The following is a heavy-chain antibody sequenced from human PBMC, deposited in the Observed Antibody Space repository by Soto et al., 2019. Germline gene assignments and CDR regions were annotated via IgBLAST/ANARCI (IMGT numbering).Heavy chain of an antibody. D-gene: IGHD3-10*01. Sequence: QVQLVESGGGVVQPGRSLRLSCAASGFTFSSYGMHWVRQAPGKGLEWVAVISSDGSNKYYADSVKGRFTISRDNSKNTLYLQMNSLRAEDTAVYYCAKDRGEEQALGYWGQGTLVTVSS. J-gene: IGHJ4*02. CDR1: GFTFSSYG. CDR3: AKDRGEEQALGY. V-gene: IGHV3-30*18. CDR2: ISSDGSNK.